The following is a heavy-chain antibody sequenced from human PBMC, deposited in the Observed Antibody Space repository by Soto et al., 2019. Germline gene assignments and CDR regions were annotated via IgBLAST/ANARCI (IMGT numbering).Heavy chain of an antibody. CDR3: VEPGAYWTR. D-gene: IGHD1-1*01. J-gene: IGHJ4*02. CDR1: GFTFSGYA. V-gene: IGHV3-23*01. CDR2: ITASGDST. Sequence: GGSLRLSCAASGFTFSGYAMSWVRQAPGKGLEWVSSITASGDSTYYADFVKGRFTISRDNSKNTLFLQLNILGLGGTAVYFCVEPGAYWTRWGQGTLVTVSS.